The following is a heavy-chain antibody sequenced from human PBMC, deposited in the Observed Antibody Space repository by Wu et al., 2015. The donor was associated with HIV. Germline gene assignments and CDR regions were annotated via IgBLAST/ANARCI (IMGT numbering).Heavy chain of an antibody. CDR1: GYTFTQYS. Sequence: QVLLEQSGPVLTEPGTSVKVSCATSGYTFTQYSIHWVRQAPGQGLEWMGWISAYNGNTNYAQKLQGRVTMTTDTSTSTAYMELRSLRSDDTAVYYCAREVAQNWFDPWGQGTLVTVS. CDR3: AREVAQNWFDP. V-gene: IGHV1-18*04. CDR2: ISAYNGNT. J-gene: IGHJ5*02.